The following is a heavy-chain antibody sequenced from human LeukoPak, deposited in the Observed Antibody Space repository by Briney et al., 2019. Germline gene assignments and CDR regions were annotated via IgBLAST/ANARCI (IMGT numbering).Heavy chain of an antibody. J-gene: IGHJ5*02. CDR3: ARVPLGYCSGNSCYDH. CDR2: INPGGGSA. D-gene: IGHD2-15*01. CDR1: GYTFTSYY. Sequence: ASVKVSCKASGYTFTSYYMHWVRQAPGQGLEWMGIINPGGGSATYAQKFQGRVTMTRDTSTSTVYMELSRLRSDDTAVYYCARVPLGYCSGNSCYDHWGQGTLVTVSS. V-gene: IGHV1-46*01.